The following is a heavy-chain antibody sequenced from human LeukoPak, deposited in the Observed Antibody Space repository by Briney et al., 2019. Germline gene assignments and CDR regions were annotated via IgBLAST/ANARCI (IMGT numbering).Heavy chain of an antibody. J-gene: IGHJ4*02. CDR3: ARVYSGYAADY. V-gene: IGHV5-51*01. D-gene: IGHD5-12*01. CDR1: GYSFTSYW. Sequence: GESLKISFKGSGYSFTSYWIGWVRQMPGKGLEGMGIIYPGDSGTRYSPSFQGQVTISDDKSISTASLQWSSLKASDTAMYYCARVYSGYAADYWGQGTLVTVSS. CDR2: IYPGDSGT.